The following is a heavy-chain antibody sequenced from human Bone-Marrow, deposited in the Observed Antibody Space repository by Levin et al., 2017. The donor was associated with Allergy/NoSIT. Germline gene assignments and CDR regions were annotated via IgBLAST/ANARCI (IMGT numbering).Heavy chain of an antibody. CDR1: GFTFSTYA. Sequence: PGGSLRLSCEASGFTFSTYAIHWVRQAPGKGLEWVALISHDGNNEYYADSVKGRFTISRDNSKNTLYLQMHSLGADDTAVFYCAREKYSYGSGSYYPLDYWGQGTLVTVSS. CDR2: ISHDGNNE. V-gene: IGHV3-30-3*01. D-gene: IGHD3-10*01. CDR3: AREKYSYGSGSYYPLDY. J-gene: IGHJ4*02.